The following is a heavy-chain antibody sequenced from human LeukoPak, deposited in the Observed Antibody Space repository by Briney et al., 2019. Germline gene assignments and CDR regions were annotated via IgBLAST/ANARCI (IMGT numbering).Heavy chain of an antibody. V-gene: IGHV3-23*01. CDR2: ITSSGGST. CDR1: GFTFSTYA. Sequence: GGSLRLSCAASGFTFSTYAITWVRQAPGKGLECVSGITSSGGSTYYADSVKGRFTISRDNSKNTPYLQMSSLRAEDTAIYYCARPRERHYFDFWGQGTLVTVSS. J-gene: IGHJ4*02. CDR3: ARPRERHYFDF. D-gene: IGHD1-1*01.